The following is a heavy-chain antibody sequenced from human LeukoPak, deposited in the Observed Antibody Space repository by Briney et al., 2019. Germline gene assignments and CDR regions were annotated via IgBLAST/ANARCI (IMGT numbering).Heavy chain of an antibody. D-gene: IGHD2-2*01. J-gene: IGHJ5*02. CDR2: IKQDGSEK. Sequence: TGGSLRLSCAASGFTLSSYWMSWVRQAPGKGLEWVANIKQDGSEKYYVDSVKGRFTISRDNAKNSLYLQMNSLRAEDTAVYYCARVYCSSTSCYGNWFDPWGQGTLVTVSS. CDR3: ARVYCSSTSCYGNWFDP. CDR1: GFTLSSYW. V-gene: IGHV3-7*01.